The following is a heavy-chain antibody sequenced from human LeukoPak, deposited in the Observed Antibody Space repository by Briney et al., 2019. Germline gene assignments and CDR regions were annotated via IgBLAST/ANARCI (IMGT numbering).Heavy chain of an antibody. Sequence: PSETLSLTCTVSAGSIRSSTYYWGWIRQPPGKGLEWIGSIFYSRSTYYNPSLKSRVTISVDTSKNQFSVKLNSVTAADTAVYYCARQESRNWDWGQGTLVTVSS. CDR3: ARQESRNWD. CDR1: AGSIRSSTYY. CDR2: IFYSRST. J-gene: IGHJ4*02. D-gene: IGHD7-27*01. V-gene: IGHV4-39*01.